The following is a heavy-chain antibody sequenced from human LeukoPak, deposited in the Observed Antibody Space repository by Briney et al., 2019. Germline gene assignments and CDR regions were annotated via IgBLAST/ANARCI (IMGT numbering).Heavy chain of an antibody. CDR3: ARGGSSWFAAYYYYMDV. CDR2: INPSGGST. J-gene: IGHJ6*03. Sequence: ASVKVSCKASGYTFTSYYMHWVRQAPGQGLEWMGIINPSGGSTSYAQKYQGRVTMTRNTSISTAYMELSSLRSEDTAVYYCARGGSSWFAAYYYYMDVWGKGTTVTISS. V-gene: IGHV1-46*01. D-gene: IGHD6-13*01. CDR1: GYTFTSYY.